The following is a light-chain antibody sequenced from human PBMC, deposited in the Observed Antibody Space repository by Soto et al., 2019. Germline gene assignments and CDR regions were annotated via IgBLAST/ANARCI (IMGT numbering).Light chain of an antibody. V-gene: IGKV3-20*01. CDR1: QSVSSSY. CDR3: HHYASSLPDT. Sequence: EIVLTQSPGTLSLSPGERATLSCRASQSVSSSYLAWYQQKPGQAHSLLIYGASSRAPGMPNSFSGSGSATDFTLTLSSLESEDFAVYYCHHYASSLPDTFGQGTKLLIK. J-gene: IGKJ2*01. CDR2: GAS.